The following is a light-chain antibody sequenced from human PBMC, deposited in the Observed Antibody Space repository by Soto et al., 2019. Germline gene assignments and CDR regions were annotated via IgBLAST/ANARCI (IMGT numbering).Light chain of an antibody. V-gene: IGKV3-20*01. J-gene: IGKJ1*01. CDR2: RTS. Sequence: SVSPGERATLSCRASQSISSNLAWYQQKPGQAPRLLMFRTSSRATGFPARFSGSGSGTDFTLTISRLEPEDFAVYYCQQYGSSRTWTFGQGTKVDIK. CDR3: QQYGSSRTWT. CDR1: QSISSN.